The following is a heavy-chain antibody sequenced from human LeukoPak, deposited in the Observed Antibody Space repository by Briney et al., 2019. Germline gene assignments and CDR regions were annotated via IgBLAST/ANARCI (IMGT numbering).Heavy chain of an antibody. J-gene: IGHJ5*02. V-gene: IGHV4-59*01. CDR3: XXDKAAAGLGP. CDR2: IYYSGST. D-gene: IGHD6-13*01. CDR1: GGSISSYY. Sequence: PSETLSLTCTVSGGSISSYYWSWIRQPPGKGLEWVGYIYYSGSTNYNPSLNNRVTISVDTSKNQFSLKLSSVTAAHTAVYYRXXDKAAAGLGPWGQGTLVTVSS.